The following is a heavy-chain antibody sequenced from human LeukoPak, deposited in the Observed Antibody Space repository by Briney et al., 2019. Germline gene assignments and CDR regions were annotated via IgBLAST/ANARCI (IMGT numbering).Heavy chain of an antibody. CDR1: GFTFSSYS. V-gene: IGHV3-48*04. Sequence: GGSLRLSCAASGFTFSSYSMNWVRQAPGKGLEWVSYISSSGSTIYYADSVKGRFTISRDNAKNSLYLQMNSLRAEDTAVYYCARNDPHMYYFDYWGQGTLVTVSS. CDR2: ISSSGSTI. J-gene: IGHJ4*02. D-gene: IGHD1-1*01. CDR3: ARNDPHMYYFDY.